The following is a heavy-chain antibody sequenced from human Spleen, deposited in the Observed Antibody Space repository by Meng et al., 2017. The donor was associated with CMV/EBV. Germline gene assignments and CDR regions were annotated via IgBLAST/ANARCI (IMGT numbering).Heavy chain of an antibody. Sequence: GGSLRLSCAASGFTFSSYSMNWVRQAPGKGLEWVSSISSSSSYIYYADSVKGRFTISRDNSKNTLYLQMNSLRAEDTAVYYCAKEKGTMVRGVMHYYYYGMDVWGQGTTVTVSS. CDR2: ISSSSSYI. D-gene: IGHD3-10*01. CDR1: GFTFSSYS. V-gene: IGHV3-21*04. J-gene: IGHJ6*02. CDR3: AKEKGTMVRGVMHYYYYGMDV.